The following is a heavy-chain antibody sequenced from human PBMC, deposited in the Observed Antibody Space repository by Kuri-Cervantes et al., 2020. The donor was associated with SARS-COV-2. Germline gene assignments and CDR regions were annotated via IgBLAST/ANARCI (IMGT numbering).Heavy chain of an antibody. Sequence: GGSLRLSCAASGFTFSSYSMNWVRQAPGKGLEWVSAISGSGGSTYYADSVKGRFTISRDNSKNTLYLQMNSLRAEDTAVYYCAKREQYSSSWGDVDHWGQGTLVTVSS. D-gene: IGHD6-13*01. CDR3: AKREQYSSSWGDVDH. V-gene: IGHV3-23*01. CDR1: GFTFSSYS. CDR2: ISGSGGST. J-gene: IGHJ4*02.